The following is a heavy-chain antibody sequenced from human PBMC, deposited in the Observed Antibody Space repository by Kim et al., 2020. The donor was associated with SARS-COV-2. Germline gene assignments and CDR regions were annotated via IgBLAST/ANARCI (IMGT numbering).Heavy chain of an antibody. CDR2: INPSGGST. V-gene: IGHV1-46*01. Sequence: ASVKVSCKASGYMFTKYYIHWVRQAPGQGPEWMGIINPSGGSTRYAQKFQGRVTMTRDTSTSTVYMELSSLRSEDTAVYYCAREGYYYGSGRQYYFDYWGQGTLVTVSS. CDR3: AREGYYYGSGRQYYFDY. CDR1: GYMFTKYY. D-gene: IGHD3-10*01. J-gene: IGHJ4*02.